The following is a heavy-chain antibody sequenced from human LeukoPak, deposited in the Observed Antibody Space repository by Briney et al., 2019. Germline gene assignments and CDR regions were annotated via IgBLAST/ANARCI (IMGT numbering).Heavy chain of an antibody. D-gene: IGHD3-10*01. CDR2: IYPGDSDT. CDR3: ARQLKYYYGSGSYSKSGYFDY. CDR1: GYSFTSYW. Sequence: GESLKISCKGSGYSFTSYWIGWVRQMPGKGLEWMGIIYPGDSDTRYSPSFQGQVTISADKSISTAYLQWSSLKASDTAMYYCARQLKYYYGSGSYSKSGYFDYWGQGTLVTVSS. J-gene: IGHJ4*02. V-gene: IGHV5-51*01.